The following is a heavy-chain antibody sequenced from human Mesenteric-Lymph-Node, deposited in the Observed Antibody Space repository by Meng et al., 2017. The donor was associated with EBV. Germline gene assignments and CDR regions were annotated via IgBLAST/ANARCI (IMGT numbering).Heavy chain of an antibody. V-gene: IGHV4-4*02. Sequence: QVQLEESAPGLVKPSGPLSLTCAVSGGSISSDNWWTWVRQPPGKGLEWIGEIHHSGATNYNPSLKSRVTISVDKSKNQFSLKLSSVTAADAAVYFCASVIYGSGLNSWFDPWGHGTLVTVSS. D-gene: IGHD3-10*01. J-gene: IGHJ5*02. CDR3: ASVIYGSGLNSWFDP. CDR2: IHHSGAT. CDR1: GGSISSDNW.